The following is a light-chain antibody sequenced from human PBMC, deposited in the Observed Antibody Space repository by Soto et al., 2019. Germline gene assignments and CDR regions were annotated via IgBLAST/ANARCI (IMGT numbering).Light chain of an antibody. CDR2: KAS. CDR3: QLYNSYSEA. CDR1: QSISSW. Sequence: DIQMSQSPSSLSASGGDRVAMTCRASQSISSWLAWYQQKPGKAPKLLIYKASTLKSGGPSRFSGSGSGTEFTLTISSLQPDDFATYYCQLYNSYSEAFGQGTKV. V-gene: IGKV1-5*03. J-gene: IGKJ1*01.